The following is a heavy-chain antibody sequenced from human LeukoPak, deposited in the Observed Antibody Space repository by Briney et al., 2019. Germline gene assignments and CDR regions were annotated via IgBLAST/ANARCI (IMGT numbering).Heavy chain of an antibody. V-gene: IGHV3-30*02. CDR3: ARGFGLSPPNDAFDA. D-gene: IGHD3-10*01. CDR2: LRYGGSEK. CDR1: GFTFKTAG. J-gene: IGHJ3*01. Sequence: GGSLRLSCALSGFTFKTAGMHCVRDAPGKGLEWVAFLRYGGSEKFYAGSVKGGFTISRDDSENTLYLYMNSLTPEDTAVYSCARGFGLSPPNDAFDAWGQGTMVAVSS.